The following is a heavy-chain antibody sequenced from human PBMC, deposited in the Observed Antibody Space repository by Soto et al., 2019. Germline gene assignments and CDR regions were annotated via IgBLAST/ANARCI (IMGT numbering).Heavy chain of an antibody. CDR2: ITGSGGRT. J-gene: IGHJ4*02. Sequence: GGSLRLSCAASGFTFGTYVMAWVRQAPGKELEWVASITGSGGRTDYADSVKGRFTISRDNSKNTLYLQMNSLRAEDTAVYYCAKDGYGDYWDYWGQGTLVTVSS. CDR3: AKDGYGDYWDY. CDR1: GFTFGTYV. V-gene: IGHV3-23*01. D-gene: IGHD4-17*01.